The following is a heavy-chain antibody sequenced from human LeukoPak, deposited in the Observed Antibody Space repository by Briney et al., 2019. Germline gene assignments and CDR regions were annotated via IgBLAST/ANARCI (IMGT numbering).Heavy chain of an antibody. CDR3: AGASYDSSGVH. CDR2: IYYSGST. D-gene: IGHD3-22*01. Sequence: SETLSLTCTVSGGSISSYYWSWIRQPPGKGLEWIGYIYYSGSTNYNPSLKSRVTISVDASKNRFSLKLSSVTAADTAVYYCAGASYDSSGVHWGQGTLVTVSS. CDR1: GGSISSYY. V-gene: IGHV4-59*01. J-gene: IGHJ4*02.